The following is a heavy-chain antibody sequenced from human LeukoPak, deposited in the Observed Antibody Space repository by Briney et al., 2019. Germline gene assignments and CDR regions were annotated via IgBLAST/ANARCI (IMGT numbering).Heavy chain of an antibody. J-gene: IGHJ6*03. CDR3: AKNGDRGAYCTGGTCYPYFYYYMDV. Sequence: GGSLRLSCAAAGFTFSRYGMTWVRQAPGKGLEWVSAISGSGDSTYYADFVKGRFTISRDNSRTTLYLQMNSLRAEDTAIYYCAKNGDRGAYCTGGTCYPYFYYYMDVWGKGTTVTI. D-gene: IGHD2-15*01. CDR2: ISGSGDST. CDR1: GFTFSRYG. V-gene: IGHV3-23*01.